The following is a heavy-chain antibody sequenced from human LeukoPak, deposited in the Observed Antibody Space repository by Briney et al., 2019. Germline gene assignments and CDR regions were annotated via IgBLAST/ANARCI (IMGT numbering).Heavy chain of an antibody. CDR2: IYSGGST. D-gene: IGHD4-11*01. CDR1: GFTVSSNY. J-gene: IGHJ4*02. CDR3: AKDGVGRRSNTGY. Sequence: GGSLRLSCAASGFTVSSNYMSWVRQAPGKGLEWVSVIYSGGSTYYADSVKGRFTISRDNSKNTLYLQMNSLRAEDTAVYYCAKDGVGRRSNTGYWGQGTLVTVSS. V-gene: IGHV3-66*01.